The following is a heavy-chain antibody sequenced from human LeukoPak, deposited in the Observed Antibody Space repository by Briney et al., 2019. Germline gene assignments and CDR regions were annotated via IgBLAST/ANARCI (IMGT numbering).Heavy chain of an antibody. CDR1: GFSFSDYS. J-gene: IGHJ5*02. D-gene: IGHD6-13*01. CDR2: INSRSNDI. V-gene: IGHV3-21*06. Sequence: PGGSLRLSCVASGFSFSDYSMNWVRQAPGKVLEWVSSINSRSNDIYYADSVKGRFTISRDNAKNSLYLQMNSLRAEDTAVYYCAREGRAYRYSSSWYPTPSWFDPWGQGTLVTVSS. CDR3: AREGRAYRYSSSWYPTPSWFDP.